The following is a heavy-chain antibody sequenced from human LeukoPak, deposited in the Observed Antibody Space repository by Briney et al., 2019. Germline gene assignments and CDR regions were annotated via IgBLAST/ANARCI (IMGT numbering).Heavy chain of an antibody. V-gene: IGHV3-23*01. CDR3: AKQSAGSAAWYSLHYDF. Sequence: GGSLKLSCAASGFTLSSYAMTWVRQAPGRGLEWVSSVDGGGGGTYYADSVKGRFTISRDNSKDTLYLQMNGLRAEDTAVYFCAKQSAGSAAWYSLHYDFWGQGTLVTVSS. CDR1: GFTLSSYA. CDR2: VDGGGGGT. J-gene: IGHJ4*02. D-gene: IGHD6-13*01.